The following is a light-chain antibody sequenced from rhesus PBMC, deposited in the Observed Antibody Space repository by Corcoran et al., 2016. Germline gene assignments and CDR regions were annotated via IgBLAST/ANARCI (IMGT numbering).Light chain of an antibody. J-gene: IGKJ2*01. CDR3: QHNYGTPYS. Sequence: DIQMTQSPSSLSASVGDRVTLTCRASENVNNYLNWYPQKPGKSPNLLIYRASTFQSGVPARFSGSGSVTDYTFTISSLQSEDVATYYCQHNYGTPYSFGQGTKVEIK. CDR1: ENVNNY. CDR2: RAS. V-gene: IGKV1-74*01.